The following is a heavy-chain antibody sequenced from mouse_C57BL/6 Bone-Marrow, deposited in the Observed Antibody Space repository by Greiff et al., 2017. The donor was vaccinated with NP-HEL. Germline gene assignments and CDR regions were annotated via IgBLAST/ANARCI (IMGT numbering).Heavy chain of an antibody. Sequence: GGGLVQPKGSLTLSCAASGFSFNTYAMNWVRQAPGKGLEWVARIRSKSNNYATYYADSVKDRFTISRDDSESMLYLQMNNLKTEDTAMYYCVRQHCYYAMDYWGQGTSVTVSS. V-gene: IGHV10-1*01. CDR1: GFSFNTYA. CDR3: VRQHCYYAMDY. CDR2: IRSKSNNYAT. J-gene: IGHJ4*01.